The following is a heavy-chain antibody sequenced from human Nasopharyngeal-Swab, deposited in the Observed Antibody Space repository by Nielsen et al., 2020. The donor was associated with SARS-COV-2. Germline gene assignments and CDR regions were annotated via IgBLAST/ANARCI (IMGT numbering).Heavy chain of an antibody. Sequence: SETLSLTCTVSGGSISSSSYYWGWIRQPPGKGLEWIGSIYYSGSTYYNPSLKSRVTISVDTSKNQFSLKLSPVTAADTAVYYCARDGYSSIYWFDPWGQGTLVTVSS. CDR2: IYYSGST. CDR1: GGSISSSSYY. J-gene: IGHJ5*02. CDR3: ARDGYSSIYWFDP. V-gene: IGHV4-39*07. D-gene: IGHD6-13*01.